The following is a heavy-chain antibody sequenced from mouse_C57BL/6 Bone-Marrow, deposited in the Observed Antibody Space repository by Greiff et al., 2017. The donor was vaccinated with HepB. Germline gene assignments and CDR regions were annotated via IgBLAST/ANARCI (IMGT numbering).Heavy chain of an antibody. V-gene: IGHV5-12*01. CDR2: ISNGGGST. CDR1: GFTFSDYY. Sequence: EVKLMESGGGLVQPGGSLKLSCAASGFTFSDYYMYWVRQTPEKRLEWVAYISNGGGSTYYPDTVKGRFTISRDNAKNTLYLQMSRLKSEDTAMYYCARHLYYGTSYYAMDYWGQGTSVTVSS. D-gene: IGHD1-1*01. J-gene: IGHJ4*01. CDR3: ARHLYYGTSYYAMDY.